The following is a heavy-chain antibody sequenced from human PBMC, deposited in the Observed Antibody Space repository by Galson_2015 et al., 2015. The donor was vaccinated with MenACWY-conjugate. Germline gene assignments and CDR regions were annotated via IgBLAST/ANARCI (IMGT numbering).Heavy chain of an antibody. V-gene: IGHV3-23*01. J-gene: IGHJ6*02. D-gene: IGHD4-23*01. CDR1: GFTFSSYA. CDR3: ARDSSRPTVTPNYYYYYGMDV. CDR2: ISGSGGST. Sequence: SLRLSCAASGFTFSSYAMSWVRQAPGKGLEWVSAISGSGGSTYYADSVKGRFTISRDNSKNTLYLQMNSLRAEDTAVYYCARDSSRPTVTPNYYYYYGMDVWGQGTTVTVSS.